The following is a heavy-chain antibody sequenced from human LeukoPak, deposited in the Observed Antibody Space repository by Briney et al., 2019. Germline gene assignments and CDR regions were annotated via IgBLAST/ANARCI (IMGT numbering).Heavy chain of an antibody. CDR3: ARQIAAADYYYYMDV. D-gene: IGHD6-13*01. CDR1: GGSISNYY. J-gene: IGHJ6*03. Sequence: SETLSLTCTVSGGSISNYYWSWIRQPAGKGLEWIGRIYTSGSTNYNPSLKSRVTMSVDRSKNQFSLKLSSVTAADTAVYYCARQIAAADYYYYMDVWGKGTTVTVSS. CDR2: IYTSGST. V-gene: IGHV4-4*07.